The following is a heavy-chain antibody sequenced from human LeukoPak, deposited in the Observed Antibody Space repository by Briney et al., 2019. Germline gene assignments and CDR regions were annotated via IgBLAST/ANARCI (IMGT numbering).Heavy chain of an antibody. CDR1: GFTFSSYG. V-gene: IGHV3-33*08. D-gene: IGHD3-10*01. CDR3: ARDGSGLDY. Sequence: GGSLRLSCAASGFTFSSYGMHWVRQAPGKGLEWVAVIWYGGSNKYYADSVKDRFTISRDNSKNTLYLQMNSLRAEDTAVYYCARDGSGLDYWGQGTLVTVSS. J-gene: IGHJ4*02. CDR2: IWYGGSNK.